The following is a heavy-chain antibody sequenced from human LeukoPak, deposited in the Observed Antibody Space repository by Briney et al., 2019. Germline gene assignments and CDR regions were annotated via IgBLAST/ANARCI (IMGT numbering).Heavy chain of an antibody. Sequence: PGGSLRLSCAASGFIFSSYSMNWVRQPPGKGLEWIGSIYYSGSTYYNPSLKSRVTISVDTSKNQFSLKLSSVTAADTAVYYCARSNYDILTGDAFDIWGQGTMVTVSS. CDR3: ARSNYDILTGDAFDI. V-gene: IGHV4-39*01. D-gene: IGHD3-9*01. J-gene: IGHJ3*02. CDR2: IYYSGST. CDR1: GFIFSSYSMN.